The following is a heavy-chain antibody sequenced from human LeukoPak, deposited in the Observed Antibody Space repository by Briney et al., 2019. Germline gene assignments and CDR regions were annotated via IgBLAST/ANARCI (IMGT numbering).Heavy chain of an antibody. D-gene: IGHD6-19*01. J-gene: IGHJ6*02. Sequence: GGSLRLSCAASGFTFSSYAMHWVRQAPGKGLEWVAVISYDGNNKYYADSVKGRFTISRDNSKNTLYLQMNSLRAEDTAVYYCARDAWGAVAATLDVWGQGTTVTVSS. CDR3: ARDAWGAVAATLDV. V-gene: IGHV3-30-3*01. CDR2: ISYDGNNK. CDR1: GFTFSSYA.